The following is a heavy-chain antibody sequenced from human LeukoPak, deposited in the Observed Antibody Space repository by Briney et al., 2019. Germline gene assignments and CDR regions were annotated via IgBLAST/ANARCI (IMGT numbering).Heavy chain of an antibody. V-gene: IGHV4-34*01. D-gene: IGHD6-19*01. J-gene: IGHJ3*02. CDR3: ARQQWLDDAFDI. CDR2: INDSGSS. CDR1: GGSFSGYY. Sequence: SETLSLTCVVYGGSFSGYYWTWIRQPPGKGLEWIGEINDSGSSNYNPSLKSRVTISVDTSKNQFSLKLSSVTAADTAVYYCARQQWLDDAFDIWGQGTVVTVSS.